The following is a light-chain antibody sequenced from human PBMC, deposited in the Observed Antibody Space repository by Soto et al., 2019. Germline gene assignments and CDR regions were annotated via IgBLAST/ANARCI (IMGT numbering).Light chain of an antibody. J-gene: IGLJ3*02. Sequence: QSVLTQPPSVSGAPGQRVTISCTGSSSNIGAGHDVHWYQQVPGTAPKLLVSGNTNRPSGVPDRFSGSNSGTSASLAITGLQAEDEADYYCQSFDSSLKGWVFGGGTKLTVL. CDR3: QSFDSSLKGWV. CDR2: GNT. CDR1: SSNIGAGHD. V-gene: IGLV1-40*01.